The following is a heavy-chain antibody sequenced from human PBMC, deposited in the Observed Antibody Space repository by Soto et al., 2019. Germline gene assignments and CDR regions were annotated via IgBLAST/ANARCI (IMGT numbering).Heavy chain of an antibody. D-gene: IGHD3-10*01. J-gene: IGHJ4*02. Sequence: ESGGGLVTPGGSLRLSCAASGFTFSDYYMSWIRQAPGKGLEWVSYISSSSSYTNYADSVKGRFTISRDNAKNSLYLQMNSLRAEDTAVYYCARDRKVRGGPPGEVYWGQGTLVTVSS. CDR2: ISSSSSYT. CDR1: GFTFSDYY. V-gene: IGHV3-11*06. CDR3: ARDRKVRGGPPGEVY.